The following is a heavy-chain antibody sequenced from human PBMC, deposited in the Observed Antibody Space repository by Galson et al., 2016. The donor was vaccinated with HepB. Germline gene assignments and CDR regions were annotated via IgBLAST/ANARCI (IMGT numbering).Heavy chain of an antibody. J-gene: IGHJ4*02. V-gene: IGHV4-39*02. Sequence: SETLSLTCTVSGDSISTIYYYWVWIRQPPGKGLEWIGSIYQSGTTYYNPSLKTRVTMSVDASKNQVSLKVRSVTAADTAVYYCAREASWDYDFDYWGQGTLVSVSS. CDR1: GDSISTIYYY. D-gene: IGHD1-7*01. CDR3: AREASWDYDFDY. CDR2: IYQSGTT.